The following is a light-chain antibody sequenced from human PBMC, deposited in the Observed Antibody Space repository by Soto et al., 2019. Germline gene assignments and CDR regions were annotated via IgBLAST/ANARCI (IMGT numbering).Light chain of an antibody. CDR3: QQYNSFCTWT. Sequence: DIQMTQSPSTLSASVGDRVTITCRADQSISDRLAWYQQKPGKAPKLLIYKASTLESGIPSRFSGSGSGTEFTLTISSLQPDDFATYYCQQYNSFCTWTFGQGTKVEIK. J-gene: IGKJ1*01. CDR2: KAS. V-gene: IGKV1-5*03. CDR1: QSISDR.